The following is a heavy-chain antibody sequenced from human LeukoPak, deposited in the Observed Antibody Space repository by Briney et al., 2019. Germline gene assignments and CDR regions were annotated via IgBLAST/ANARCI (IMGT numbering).Heavy chain of an antibody. J-gene: IGHJ5*02. CDR2: IIPIFGTA. Sequence: ASVKVSCKASGGTFSSYAISWVRQAPGQGLEWMGGIIPIFGTANYAQKFQDRVTITRVKSTNSAYMGLSSLKSEDTAVYYCARSTRDYYDSSGYYYPGWFDPWGQGTLVTVSS. V-gene: IGHV1-69*05. D-gene: IGHD3-22*01. CDR3: ARSTRDYYDSSGYYYPGWFDP. CDR1: GGTFSSYA.